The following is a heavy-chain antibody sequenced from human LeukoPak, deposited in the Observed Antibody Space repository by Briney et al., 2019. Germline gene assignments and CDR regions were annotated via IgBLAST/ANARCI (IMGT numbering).Heavy chain of an antibody. CDR2: VYAATGAT. D-gene: IGHD3-3*01. CDR1: GASLRTDH. CDR3: ARERLWRNFDFSQDF. J-gene: IGHJ4*02. Sequence: SETLSLTCTLSGASLRTDHWAWIPQSAGQGREWIGRVYAATGATTYNPSFGSRVTMSADSSRNQFSLILTSVSVADTAVYFCARERLWRNFDFSQDFWGQGFLVSVSS. V-gene: IGHV4-4*07.